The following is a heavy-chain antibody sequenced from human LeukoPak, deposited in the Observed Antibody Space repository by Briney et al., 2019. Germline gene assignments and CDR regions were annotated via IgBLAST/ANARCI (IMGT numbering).Heavy chain of an antibody. J-gene: IGHJ6*03. CDR2: INPNSGGT. CDR3: ARGTAYCTNGVCYTGESDYYYYYMDV. CDR1: GYTFTGYY. V-gene: IGHV1-2*02. Sequence: GASVKVSCKASGYTFTGYYMHWVRQAPGQGLEWMGWINPNSGGTNYAQKFQGRVTITADKSTSTAYMELSSLRSEDTAVYYCARGTAYCTNGVCYTGESDYYYYYMDVWGKGTTVTVSS. D-gene: IGHD2-8*01.